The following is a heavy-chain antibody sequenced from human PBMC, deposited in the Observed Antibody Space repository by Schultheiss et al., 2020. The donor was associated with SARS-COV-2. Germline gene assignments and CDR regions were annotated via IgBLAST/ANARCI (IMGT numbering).Heavy chain of an antibody. D-gene: IGHD3-22*01. CDR2: INPNSGGT. Sequence: ASVKVCKASGYTFTGYYMHWVRQAPGQGLEWMGWINPNSGGTNYAQKFQGRVTMTRDTSISTAYMELSRLRSDDTAVYYCARAYDSSGYHAFDIWGQGTMVTVSS. CDR1: GYTFTGYY. CDR3: ARAYDSSGYHAFDI. J-gene: IGHJ3*02. V-gene: IGHV1-2*02.